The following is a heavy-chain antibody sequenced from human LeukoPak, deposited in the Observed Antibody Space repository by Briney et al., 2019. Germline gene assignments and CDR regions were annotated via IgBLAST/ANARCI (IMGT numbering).Heavy chain of an antibody. CDR2: ISGSGGNT. V-gene: IGHV3-23*01. CDR3: AKGPSIAAAGYPDY. CDR1: GFTFSSYA. D-gene: IGHD6-13*01. Sequence: GGSLRLSCAASGFTFSSYAMSWVRQAPGKGLEWVSAISGSGGNTHYADSVKGRFTISRDNSKNTLYLQMNSLRAEDTAVYYCAKGPSIAAAGYPDYWGQGTLVTVSS. J-gene: IGHJ4*02.